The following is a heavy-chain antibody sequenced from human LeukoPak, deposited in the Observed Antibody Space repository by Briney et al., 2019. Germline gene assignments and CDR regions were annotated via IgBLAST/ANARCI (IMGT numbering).Heavy chain of an antibody. CDR2: IYYSGGT. CDR3: ARQVGTLDYFDY. D-gene: IGHD2-21*02. J-gene: IGHJ4*02. Sequence: SETLSLTCTVSGGSISSSSYYWGWIRQPPGKGLEWIGSIYYSGGTYYNPSLKSRVTISVDTSKNQFSLKLSSVTAADTAVYYCARQVGTLDYFDYWGQGTLVTVSS. V-gene: IGHV4-39*01. CDR1: GGSISSSSYY.